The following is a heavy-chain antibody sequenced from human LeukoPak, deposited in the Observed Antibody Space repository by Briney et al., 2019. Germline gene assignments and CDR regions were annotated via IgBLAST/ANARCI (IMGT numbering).Heavy chain of an antibody. Sequence: GGSLILSCAASGFIFKTYTMTWVRQAPGKGLEWVSSITGDCKYITYADSVKGRFTISRDNAKNSLYLQVASLRGDDTATYYCAREGNDYYYDQWGQGTLVTVSP. CDR1: GFIFKTYT. CDR2: ITGDCKYI. V-gene: IGHV3-21*01. J-gene: IGHJ4*02. CDR3: AREGNDYYYDQ. D-gene: IGHD3-16*01.